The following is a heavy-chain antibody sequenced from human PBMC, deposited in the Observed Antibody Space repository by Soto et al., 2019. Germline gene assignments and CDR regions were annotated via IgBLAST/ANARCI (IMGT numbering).Heavy chain of an antibody. CDR1: GFTFSDYY. J-gene: IGHJ4*02. CDR2: VSSSSSYI. CDR3: ARAPAPFSSTSWIGLDKRSYYFDY. V-gene: IGHV3-11*06. D-gene: IGHD2-2*01. Sequence: SMPLSCAASGFTFSDYYMTWIRQAPGKGLEWVSYVSSSSSYIYYADSVKGRFTISRDNAKNSLYLQMNSLRAEDTAVYYCARAPAPFSSTSWIGLDKRSYYFDYWGQGTLVTVSS.